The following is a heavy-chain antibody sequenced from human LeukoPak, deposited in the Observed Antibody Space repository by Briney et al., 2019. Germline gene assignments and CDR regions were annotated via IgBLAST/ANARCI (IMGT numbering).Heavy chain of an antibody. D-gene: IGHD2-2*01. Sequence: ASVKVSCKASGGTFSSYAISWVRQAPGQGLEWMGGIIPIFGTANYAQKFQGRVTFTADESTSTAYMELSSLRSEDTAVYYCARAKVVCSSTSCGYYYGMDVWGQGTTVTVSS. CDR3: ARAKVVCSSTSCGYYYGMDV. J-gene: IGHJ6*02. V-gene: IGHV1-69*01. CDR1: GGTFSSYA. CDR2: IIPIFGTA.